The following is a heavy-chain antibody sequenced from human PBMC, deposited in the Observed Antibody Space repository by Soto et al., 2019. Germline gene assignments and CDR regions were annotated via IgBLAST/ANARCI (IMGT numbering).Heavy chain of an antibody. CDR2: INPSGGST. J-gene: IGHJ6*02. Sequence: GASVKVSCKASGYTFTSYYMHWVRQAPGQGLEWMGIINPSGGSTSYAQKFQGRVTMTRDTSTSTVYMELSSLRSEDTAVYYCARDPADYYDSSGYYRQDYYYGMDVWGQGTTVTVSS. CDR1: GYTFTSYY. CDR3: ARDPADYYDSSGYYRQDYYYGMDV. V-gene: IGHV1-46*01. D-gene: IGHD3-22*01.